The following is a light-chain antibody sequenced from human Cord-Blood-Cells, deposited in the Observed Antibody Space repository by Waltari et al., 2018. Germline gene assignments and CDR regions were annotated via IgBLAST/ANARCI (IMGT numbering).Light chain of an antibody. V-gene: IGLV1-40*01. J-gene: IGLJ1*01. Sequence: QSVLTQPPSVSGAPGQMVTISCTGRTSNIGAGYAVHWYQQLPGTAPKRLSLCSINRPSGVPGRFSGSKSGTSASLAITGLQAEDGADDYCQSYDSSQSGYVFGTGTKVTGL. CDR1: TSNIGAGYA. CDR3: QSYDSSQSGYV. CDR2: CSI.